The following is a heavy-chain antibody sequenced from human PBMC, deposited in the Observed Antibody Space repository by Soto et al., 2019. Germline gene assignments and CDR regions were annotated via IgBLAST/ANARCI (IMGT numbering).Heavy chain of an antibody. CDR3: ARAINSAYDY. D-gene: IGHD2-21*01. Sequence: EVQLVESGGGLVQPGESLRLSCAASGLTLSSHWMGWVRQAPGTGLEWVATINQDGTERFYVESMKGRSTISRDTAQNSLYLEVHSLRAEDTAFYYCARAINSAYDYRGRGALVPVSS. CDR2: INQDGTER. J-gene: IGHJ4*02. CDR1: GLTLSSHW. V-gene: IGHV3-7*05.